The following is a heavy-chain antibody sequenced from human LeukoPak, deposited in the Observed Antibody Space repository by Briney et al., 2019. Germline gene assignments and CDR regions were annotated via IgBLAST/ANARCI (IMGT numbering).Heavy chain of an antibody. CDR3: AKDAGYCTNGVCYTPFDY. CDR2: ISYDGSNK. J-gene: IGHJ4*02. CDR1: GFTFSSYS. V-gene: IGHV3-30*18. D-gene: IGHD2-8*01. Sequence: AGGSLRLSCAASGFTFSSYSMNWVRQAPGKGLEWVAVISYDGSNKYYADSVKGRFTISGDNSKNTLYLQMNSLRAEDTAVYYCAKDAGYCTNGVCYTPFDYWGQGTLVTVSS.